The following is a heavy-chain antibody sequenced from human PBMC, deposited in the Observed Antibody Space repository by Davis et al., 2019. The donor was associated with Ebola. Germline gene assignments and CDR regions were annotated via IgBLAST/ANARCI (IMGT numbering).Heavy chain of an antibody. CDR1: GFTFSRYD. CDR2: ITKSGSHR. V-gene: IGHV3-48*03. CDR3: ARDPSIYYDSSGSRYFDN. D-gene: IGHD3-22*01. J-gene: IGHJ4*02. Sequence: GESLKISCETSGFTFSRYDMNWVRQAPGKGLEWISDITKSGSHRHYADSVKGRFTISRDNAKNSVYLEMSSLRVEDTAVYYCARDPSIYYDSSGSRYFDNWGQGTLVTVSS.